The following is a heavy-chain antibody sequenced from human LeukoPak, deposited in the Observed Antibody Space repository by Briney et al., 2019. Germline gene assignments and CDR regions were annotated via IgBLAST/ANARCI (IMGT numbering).Heavy chain of an antibody. CDR1: GGSVRCRY. J-gene: IGHJ5*02. CDR3: ARGKWFDP. CDR2: INHSGST. V-gene: IGHV4-34*01. Sequence: SESLAVDCADEGGSVRCRYWSWIRQPPGKGLEWIGEINHSGSTNYNPSLKSRVTISVDTSKNQFSLKLSSVTAADTAVYYCARGKWFDPWGQGTLVTVSS.